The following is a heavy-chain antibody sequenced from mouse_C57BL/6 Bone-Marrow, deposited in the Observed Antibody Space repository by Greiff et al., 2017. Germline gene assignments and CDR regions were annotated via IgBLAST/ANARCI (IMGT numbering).Heavy chain of an antibody. CDR1: GFTFSDYG. Sequence: EVMLVESGGGLVQPGGSLKLSCAASGFTFSDYGMAWVRQAPRKGPEWVAFISNLAYSIYYADTVTGRFTISRENAKNTLYLEMSSLRSEDTAMYYCARRLYPWYFDVWGTGTTVTVSS. CDR3: ARRLYPWYFDV. V-gene: IGHV5-15*04. J-gene: IGHJ1*03. CDR2: ISNLAYSI.